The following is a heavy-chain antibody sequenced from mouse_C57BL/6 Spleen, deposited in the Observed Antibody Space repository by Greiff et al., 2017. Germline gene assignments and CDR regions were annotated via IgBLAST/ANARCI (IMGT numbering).Heavy chain of an antibody. CDR1: GYTFTSYW. CDR2: IYPGSGST. J-gene: IGHJ2*01. Sequence: QIQLQQPGAELVKPGASVKMSCKASGYTFTSYWITWVKQRPGQGLEWIGDIYPGSGSTNYNEKFKSKATLTVDTSSSTAYMQLSSLTSEDFAVYYCARGHGYVDYWGQGTTLTVSS. CDR3: ARGHGYVDY. V-gene: IGHV1-55*01. D-gene: IGHD1-1*02.